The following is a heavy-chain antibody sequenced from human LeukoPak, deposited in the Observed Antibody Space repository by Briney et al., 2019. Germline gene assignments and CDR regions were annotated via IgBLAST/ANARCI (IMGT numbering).Heavy chain of an antibody. Sequence: AETQSLTCTVSGGSIRSSSYYWGWLRQPPGKGLEGIGRIDYSGSTNYNPSHKSRFTISVDTSKNQFSLKLSSVTAADTAVYYCARVAVAGTGGYYYCFYMDVWGKGTAVSLS. D-gene: IGHD6-19*01. CDR1: GGSIRSSSYY. J-gene: IGHJ6*03. V-gene: IGHV4-39*07. CDR3: ARVAVAGTGGYYYCFYMDV. CDR2: IDYSGST.